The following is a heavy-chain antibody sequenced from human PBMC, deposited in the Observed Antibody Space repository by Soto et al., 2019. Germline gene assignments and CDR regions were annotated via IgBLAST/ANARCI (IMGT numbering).Heavy chain of an antibody. CDR3: VTWSMTTRSAFEI. D-gene: IGHD4-17*01. V-gene: IGHV3-30-3*01. CDR2: IPNDGSRN. J-gene: IGHJ3*02. CDR1: GFTFSAYA. Sequence: QVQLVESGGGVVQPGGSLRLSCAASGFTFSAYAMHWVRQAPGKGLQWVAVIPNDGSRNYYAVSVKGRFTISRDNSKNTLYLQMNSMGTEDTVVYYGVTWSMTTRSAFEIWGRGTMVTVSS.